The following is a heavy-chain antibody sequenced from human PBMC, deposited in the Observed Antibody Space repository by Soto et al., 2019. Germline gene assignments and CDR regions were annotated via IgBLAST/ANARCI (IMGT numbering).Heavy chain of an antibody. V-gene: IGHV4-59*08. CDR1: GGSITPYY. J-gene: IGHJ5*02. D-gene: IGHD3-22*01. CDR2: IYFAGTT. CDR3: GRLGGFYQAVDP. Sequence: SETLSLTCSVSGGSITPYYWSWIRQAPGKGLEWIGYIYFAGTTTYNPSLKSRVTMSVDTSENQFSLKLTSVTAADTAVYYCGRLGGFYQAVDPSGQGTLVTVSS.